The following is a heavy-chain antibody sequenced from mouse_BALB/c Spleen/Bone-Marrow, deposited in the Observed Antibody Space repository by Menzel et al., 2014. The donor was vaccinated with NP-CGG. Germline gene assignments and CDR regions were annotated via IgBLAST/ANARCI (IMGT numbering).Heavy chain of an antibody. D-gene: IGHD3-2*01. CDR3: ATDSSGYLDY. J-gene: IGHJ2*01. Sequence: VQLQQPGVELVKPGASVKLSCTASGFNIKDTYMHWVKQRPEQGLEWIGRIDPANGNTKYDPKFQGKATITADTSSNTAYLQLSSLTSEDTAVYYCATDSSGYLDYWGQGTTLTVSS. V-gene: IGHV14-3*02. CDR2: IDPANGNT. CDR1: GFNIKDTY.